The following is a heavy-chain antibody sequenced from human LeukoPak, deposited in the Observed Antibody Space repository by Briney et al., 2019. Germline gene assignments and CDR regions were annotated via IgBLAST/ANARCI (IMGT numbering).Heavy chain of an antibody. V-gene: IGHV3-23*01. CDR3: AKMVSQFYTISDYFYY. CDR1: GGTFSGYY. Sequence: PGGSLTLTCTASGGTFSGYYMSWIRQAPGKGLEWVSGISGSGAGTYYADSVKGRFTISRDNSKNTLYLQMNSLRADDMAVYYCAKMVSQFYTISDYFYYWGQGSLVTASS. D-gene: IGHD2-8*01. CDR2: ISGSGAGT. J-gene: IGHJ4*02.